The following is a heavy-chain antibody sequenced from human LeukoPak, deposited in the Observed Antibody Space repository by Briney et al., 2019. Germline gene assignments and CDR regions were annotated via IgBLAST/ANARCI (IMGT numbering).Heavy chain of an antibody. CDR3: AKGSVAAMGFDY. J-gene: IGHJ4*02. Sequence: GGSLRLSCAASGFTFTTYAMSWVRQAPGRGLEWVSSISGSGSNTNYADSVKGRFILSRDNSKSTLSLQMNSLRAEDTAVYYCAKGSVAAMGFDYWGQGTLATVSS. CDR2: ISGSGSNT. V-gene: IGHV3-23*01. D-gene: IGHD6-19*01. CDR1: GFTFTTYA.